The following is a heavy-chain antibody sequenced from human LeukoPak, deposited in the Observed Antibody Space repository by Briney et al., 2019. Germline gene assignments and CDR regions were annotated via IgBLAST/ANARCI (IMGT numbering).Heavy chain of an antibody. J-gene: IGHJ4*02. D-gene: IGHD3-22*01. Sequence: PSETLSLTCTVSAYSINSGYYWGWIRQPPGKGLEWIGSIYHSGSTYYNPSLKSRVTISVDTSKNQFSLKLGSVTAADTAVYYCARTNYYDSSGGFDYWGQGTLVTVSS. CDR3: ARTNYYDSSGGFDY. CDR2: IYHSGST. V-gene: IGHV4-38-2*02. CDR1: AYSINSGYY.